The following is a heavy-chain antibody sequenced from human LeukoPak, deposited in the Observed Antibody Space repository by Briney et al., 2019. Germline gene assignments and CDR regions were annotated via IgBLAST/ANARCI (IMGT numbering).Heavy chain of an antibody. J-gene: IGHJ4*02. Sequence: GGSLRLSCAASGFTFSSYAMSWVRQAPGKGLEWVSAISGSGGSAYYADSVKGRFTISRDNSKNTLYLQMNSLRAEDTAVYYCAKDKRYYYDSSAPDYWGQGTLVTVSS. V-gene: IGHV3-23*01. CDR1: GFTFSSYA. CDR3: AKDKRYYYDSSAPDY. D-gene: IGHD3-22*01. CDR2: ISGSGGSA.